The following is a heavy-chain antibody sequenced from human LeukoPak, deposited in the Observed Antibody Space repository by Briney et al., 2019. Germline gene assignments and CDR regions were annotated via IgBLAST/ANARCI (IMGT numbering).Heavy chain of an antibody. Sequence: PGGSLRLSCAASGFTFSSYWMHWVRQAPGKGLVWVARINSDGSSTSYADSVKGRFTISRDNAKNTLYLQMNSLRAEDTAVYYCAKGEDIVVVPAAIGADYWGQGTLVTVSS. D-gene: IGHD2-2*02. CDR3: AKGEDIVVVPAAIGADY. CDR1: GFTFSSYW. V-gene: IGHV3-74*01. CDR2: INSDGSST. J-gene: IGHJ4*02.